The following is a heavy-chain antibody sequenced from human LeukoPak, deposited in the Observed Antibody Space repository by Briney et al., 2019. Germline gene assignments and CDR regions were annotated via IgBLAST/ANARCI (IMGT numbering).Heavy chain of an antibody. Sequence: AGGSLRLSCAASGFTYSRYGMHWVRQAPGKGLVWVADISYDGSNKYYADSVKGRFTISRDNSKNTLYLNMNRLRAEETPVYYCAEEFSGTPTAGLFYLWGQGTLVTVSS. J-gene: IGHJ4*02. CDR2: ISYDGSNK. V-gene: IGHV3-30*18. CDR3: AEEFSGTPTAGLFYL. D-gene: IGHD3-3*01. CDR1: GFTYSRYG.